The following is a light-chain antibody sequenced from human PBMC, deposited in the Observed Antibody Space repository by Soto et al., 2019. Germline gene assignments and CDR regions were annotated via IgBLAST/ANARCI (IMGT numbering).Light chain of an antibody. Sequence: EIVLTQSPATLCLSPGERATVSCRASQSVSNYLAWYQQKPGRAPRLLIYATSTRAAGIPDRFSGSGSGTDFTLTISRLEPDDVAVYYCQQYDTSPPMYTFGQGTKVEIK. CDR3: QQYDTSPPMYT. J-gene: IGKJ2*01. V-gene: IGKV3-20*01. CDR1: QSVSNY. CDR2: ATS.